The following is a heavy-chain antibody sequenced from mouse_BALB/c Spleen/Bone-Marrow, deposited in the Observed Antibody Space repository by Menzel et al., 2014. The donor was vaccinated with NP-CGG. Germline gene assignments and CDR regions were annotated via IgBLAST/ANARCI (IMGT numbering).Heavy chain of an antibody. D-gene: IGHD1-3*01. CDR1: GFDFSRYW. J-gene: IGHJ1*01. V-gene: IGHV4-1*02. CDR2: INPDSSTI. Sequence: EVKLMESGGGLVQPGGSLELSCAASGFDFSRYWMSWVRQAPGKGLEWIGEINPDSSTINYTPSLKDKFIISRDNAKNTLYLQMSKVRSEDTALYYCAREWDWYFDVWGAGTTVTVSS. CDR3: AREWDWYFDV.